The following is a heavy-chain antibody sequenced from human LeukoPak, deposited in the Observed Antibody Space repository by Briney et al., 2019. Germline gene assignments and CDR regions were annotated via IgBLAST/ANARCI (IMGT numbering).Heavy chain of an antibody. V-gene: IGHV3-48*01. Sequence: PGGSLRLSCAASGFTFSSYSMNWVRQAPGKGLEWVSYISSSSSTIYYADSVKGRFTISRDNAKNSLYLQMNSLRAEDTAVYYCARSPDYYDSSGYSPPPYYYYYYMDVWGKGTTVTVSS. CDR2: ISSSSSTI. CDR1: GFTFSSYS. D-gene: IGHD3-22*01. J-gene: IGHJ6*03. CDR3: ARSPDYYDSSGYSPPPYYYYYYMDV.